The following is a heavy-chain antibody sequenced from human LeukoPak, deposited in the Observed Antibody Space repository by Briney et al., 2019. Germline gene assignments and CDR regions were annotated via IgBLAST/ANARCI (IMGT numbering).Heavy chain of an antibody. CDR3: AKDSGFYCSSTSCSDPDY. J-gene: IGHJ4*02. D-gene: IGHD2-2*01. CDR2: IRYDGSNK. V-gene: IGHV3-30*02. CDR1: GFTFSSYG. Sequence: GGSLRLSCAASGFTFSSYGMHWVRQAPGKGLEWVAYIRYDGSNKYYADSVKGRFTISRDNSKNTLYLQMNSLRAEDTAVYYCAKDSGFYCSSTSCSDPDYWGQGTLLTVSS.